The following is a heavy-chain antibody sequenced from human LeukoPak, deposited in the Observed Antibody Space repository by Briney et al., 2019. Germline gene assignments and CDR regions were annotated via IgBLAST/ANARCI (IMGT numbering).Heavy chain of an antibody. CDR3: ARASIVGADPLDY. CDR2: INPNSGGT. J-gene: IGHJ4*02. D-gene: IGHD1-26*01. Sequence: ASVRVSCKASGYTYTGYYMHWVRQAPGQGLEWMGWINPNSGGTNYAQKFQGRVTMTRDTSNSTAYMELSRLRSDDTAVYYCARASIVGADPLDYWGQGTLVTVSS. CDR1: GYTYTGYY. V-gene: IGHV1-2*02.